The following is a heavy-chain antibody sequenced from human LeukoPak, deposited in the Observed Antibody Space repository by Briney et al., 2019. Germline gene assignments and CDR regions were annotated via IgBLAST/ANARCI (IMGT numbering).Heavy chain of an antibody. Sequence: LPGGSLRLSCAASGFTFSCYWMSWVRQAPAKGLEWVPNIKQDESEKYYVGSVKGRFTISRENAKNSLYLQRDSLSAEGTAVYQCAREVRGSCGPQVFDIWGQGNMGTVSS. D-gene: IGHD6-13*01. CDR2: IKQDESEK. V-gene: IGHV3-7*01. CDR3: AREVRGSCGPQVFDI. CDR1: GFTFSCYW. J-gene: IGHJ3*02.